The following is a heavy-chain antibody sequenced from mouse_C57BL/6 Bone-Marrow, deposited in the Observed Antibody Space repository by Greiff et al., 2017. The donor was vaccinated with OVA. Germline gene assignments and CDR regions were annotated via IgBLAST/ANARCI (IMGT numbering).Heavy chain of an antibody. CDR2: SSNRANDYTT. Sequence: EVQLVESGGGLVQSGRSLRLSCATSGFTFSDFYMEWVRQAPGKGLEWIAASSNRANDYTTEYSASVKGRFIVSRDNSQSILYLPMKALRAEDTAIYYCARHATVGGNFEVGDRGKTTTVTA. CDR3: ARHATVGGNFEV. D-gene: IGHD1-1*01. J-gene: IGHJ1*03. V-gene: IGHV7-1*01. CDR1: GFTFSDFY.